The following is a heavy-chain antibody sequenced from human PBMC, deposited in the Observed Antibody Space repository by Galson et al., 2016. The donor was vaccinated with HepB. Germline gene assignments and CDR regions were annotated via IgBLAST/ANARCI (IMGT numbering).Heavy chain of an antibody. Sequence: QSGAEVKTSGESLKISCRGSGYTFDSYRIGWVRQKPGQGLEWMGILYTGDIDTRYGPSFQGQVTNCVDKAISTAYLPWRGRTASETVIYYCTRSLTGSYDFWGSIYNYYAMDVWGQGTTVTVS. CDR2: LYTGDIDT. D-gene: IGHD3-3*01. CDR3: TRSLTGSYDFWGSIYNYYAMDV. V-gene: IGHV5-51*01. CDR1: GYTFDSYR. J-gene: IGHJ6*02.